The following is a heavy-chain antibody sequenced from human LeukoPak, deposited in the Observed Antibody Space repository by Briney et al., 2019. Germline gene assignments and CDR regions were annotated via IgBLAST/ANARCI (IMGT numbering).Heavy chain of an antibody. V-gene: IGHV3-21*01. CDR1: GFTFSTHS. J-gene: IGHJ4*02. CDR2: ISSGSSYI. CDR3: ARAYGSGSYYKGSDY. Sequence: GGCLRLSCAASGFTFSTHSMNWVRQAPGKGLEWVSSISSGSSYIYYADSVKGRFTISRDNAKNSLYLQMNSLRAEDTAVYYCARAYGSGSYYKGSDYWGQGTLVTVSS. D-gene: IGHD3-10*01.